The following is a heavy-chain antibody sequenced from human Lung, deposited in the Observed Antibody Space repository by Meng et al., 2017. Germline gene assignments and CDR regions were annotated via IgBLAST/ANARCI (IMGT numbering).Heavy chain of an antibody. J-gene: IGHJ1*01. V-gene: IGHV3-74*01. Sequence: VQLVESGGGLVPPGGSLILSCAASGFTFTDHWMHWVRQGPGKGLVWVSRINRDGTKPTYADSVKGRFTISRDNAKNTLYLQMNNLRAEDTAFYYCTNDRLNHWGQGALVTVSS. CDR3: TNDRLNH. CDR2: INRDGTKP. D-gene: IGHD1-1*01. CDR1: GFTFTDHW.